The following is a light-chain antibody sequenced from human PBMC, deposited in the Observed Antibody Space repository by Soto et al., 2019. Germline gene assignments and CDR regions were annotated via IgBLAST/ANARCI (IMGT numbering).Light chain of an antibody. CDR1: SSDVGGYNY. CDR2: DVS. J-gene: IGLJ2*01. V-gene: IGLV2-14*03. Sequence: QSALTQPASVSGSPGQSITISCTGTSSDVGGYNYVSWYQQHPDKAPKLIIYDVSNRPSGVPNRFSGSKSGNTASLTISGLQAEDEADYYCSSYTSSTTGVVFGGGTKVTVL. CDR3: SSYTSSTTGVV.